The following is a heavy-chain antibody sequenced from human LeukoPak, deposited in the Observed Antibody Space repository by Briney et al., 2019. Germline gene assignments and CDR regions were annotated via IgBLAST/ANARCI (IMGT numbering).Heavy chain of an antibody. Sequence: GGSLRLSCAASGFTFSTYAMNWVRQGPGTGPEWVSVVSVTCGTTYYADSVKGRFIIFRDNSKNTLYLQMNSLTAEDTAVYYCARHYWGGWRPFDYWGQGTLVTV. D-gene: IGHD6-19*01. J-gene: IGHJ4*02. CDR1: GFTFSTYA. CDR3: ARHYWGGWRPFDY. V-gene: IGHV3-23*01. CDR2: VSVTCGTT.